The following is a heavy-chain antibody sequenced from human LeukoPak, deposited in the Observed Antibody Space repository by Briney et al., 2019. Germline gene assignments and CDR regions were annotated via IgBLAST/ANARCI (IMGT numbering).Heavy chain of an antibody. CDR2: IYYTGST. V-gene: IGHV4-59*01. CDR3: ARAAAALGFDP. J-gene: IGHJ5*02. Sequence: SETLSLTCSVSGVSISSYYWSWIRQPPGKGLEWIGFIYYTGSTNYNPSLESRVTISIDTSKNQFSLKLTSMTAADTAVYYCARAAAALGFDPWGQGTLVTVSS. CDR1: GVSISSYY. D-gene: IGHD6-13*01.